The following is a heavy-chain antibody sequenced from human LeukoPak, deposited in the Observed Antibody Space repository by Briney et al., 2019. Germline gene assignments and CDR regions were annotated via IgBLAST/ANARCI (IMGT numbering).Heavy chain of an antibody. D-gene: IGHD1-26*01. CDR2: IYYSGST. Sequence: PSETLSLTCTVSGGSISSYYWSWIRQPPGKGLEWIGYIYYSGSTNYNPSLKSRVTISVDTSKNQLSLKLSSVTAADTAVYYCARSDSGSYKRWFDPWGQGTLVTVSS. V-gene: IGHV4-59*01. CDR3: ARSDSGSYKRWFDP. CDR1: GGSISSYY. J-gene: IGHJ5*02.